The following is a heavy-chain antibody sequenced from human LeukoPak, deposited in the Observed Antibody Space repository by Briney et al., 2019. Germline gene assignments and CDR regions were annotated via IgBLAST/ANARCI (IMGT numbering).Heavy chain of an antibody. J-gene: IGHJ4*02. Sequence: GGSLRLSCAASGFTFSSYSMNWVRQTPGKGLEWVANIKQDGSEKYYVDSVKGRFTISRDNAKNSLYLQMNSLRAEDTAVYYCAREWNDFWSGKSFDYWGQGTLVTVSS. D-gene: IGHD3-3*01. CDR1: GFTFSSYS. CDR2: IKQDGSEK. CDR3: AREWNDFWSGKSFDY. V-gene: IGHV3-7*01.